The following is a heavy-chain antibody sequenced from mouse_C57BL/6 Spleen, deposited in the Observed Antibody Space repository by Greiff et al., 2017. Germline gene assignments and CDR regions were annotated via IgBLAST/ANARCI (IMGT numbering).Heavy chain of an antibody. CDR3: ARRANWDAY. CDR2: IDPSDSYT. V-gene: IGHV1-50*01. Sequence: VQLQQPGAELVKPGASVKLSCKASGYTFTSYWMQWVKQRPGQGLEWIGEIDPSDSYTNYNQKFKGKATLTVDTSSSTAYMQLSSLTSEDSAVYYCARRANWDAYWGQGTTLTVSS. D-gene: IGHD4-1*02. J-gene: IGHJ2*01. CDR1: GYTFTSYW.